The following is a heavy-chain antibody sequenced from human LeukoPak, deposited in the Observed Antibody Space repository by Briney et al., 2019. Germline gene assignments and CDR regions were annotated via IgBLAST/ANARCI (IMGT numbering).Heavy chain of an antibody. V-gene: IGHV3-23*01. D-gene: IGHD3-9*01. J-gene: IGHJ4*02. CDR3: AKAANYDILTGYYLDY. CDR2: ISGSGGST. Sequence: GGSLRLSCAASGFTFSSYAVSWVRQAPGKGLEWVSAISGSGGSTYYADSVKGRFTISRDNSKNTLYLQMNSLRAEDTAVYYCAKAANYDILTGYYLDYWGQGTLVTVSS. CDR1: GFTFSSYA.